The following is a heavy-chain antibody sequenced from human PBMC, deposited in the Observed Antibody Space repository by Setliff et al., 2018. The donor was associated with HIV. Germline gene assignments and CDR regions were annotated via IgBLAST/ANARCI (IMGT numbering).Heavy chain of an antibody. D-gene: IGHD3-22*01. CDR3: VRSLSGNSSTYYWAFDF. Sequence: GESLKISCVASGFTFSRYWMSWVRQAPGKGLEWVASISGSGTYTHYADSVRGRFTVSRDNAKNSLWLQLDSLKVEDTALYFCVRSLSGNSSTYYWAFDFWGQGAPVTVSS. CDR2: ISGSGTYT. CDR1: GFTFSRYW. J-gene: IGHJ4*02. V-gene: IGHV3-21*01.